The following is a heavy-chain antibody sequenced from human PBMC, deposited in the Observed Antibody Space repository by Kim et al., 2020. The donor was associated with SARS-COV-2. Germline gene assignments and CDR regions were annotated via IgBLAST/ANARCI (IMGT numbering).Heavy chain of an antibody. J-gene: IGHJ5*02. D-gene: IGHD2-2*01. CDR2: IYYSGST. Sequence: SETLSLTCTVSGGSISSSSYYWGWIRQPPGKGLEWIGSIYYSGSTYYNPSLKSRVTISVDTSKNQFSLKLSSVTAADTAVYYCARQGYELLLQRYNWFDPCGQGTLVTVSS. V-gene: IGHV4-39*01. CDR3: ARQGYELLLQRYNWFDP. CDR1: GGSISSSSYY.